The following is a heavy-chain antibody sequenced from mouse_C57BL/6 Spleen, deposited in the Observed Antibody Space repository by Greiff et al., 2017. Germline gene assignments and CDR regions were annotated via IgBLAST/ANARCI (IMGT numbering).Heavy chain of an antibody. J-gene: IGHJ4*01. Sequence: QLQQSGPELVKPGASVKISCKASGYSFTDYNMNWVKQSNGKSLEWIGVINPNYGTTSYNQKFKGKATLTVVQSSSTAYLQLNSLTSEDSAVYYCARDSLLIRLYAMDYWGQGTSVTVSS. D-gene: IGHD1-1*01. CDR1: GYSFTDYN. CDR3: ARDSLLIRLYAMDY. V-gene: IGHV1-39*01. CDR2: INPNYGTT.